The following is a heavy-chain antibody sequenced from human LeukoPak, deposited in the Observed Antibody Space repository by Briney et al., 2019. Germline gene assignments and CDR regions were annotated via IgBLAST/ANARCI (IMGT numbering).Heavy chain of an antibody. CDR3: TTPDSSGIDY. V-gene: IGHV3-15*01. D-gene: IGHD6-25*01. CDR2: IKSKTDGCTT. J-gene: IGHJ4*02. Sequence: RPGGSLRLSCAASGFTFSNAWMSWVRQAPGKGLEGVGRIKSKTDGCTTDSAASVKDRYTISRDDSKNTLYLQMNSLKTEDTAVYYCTTPDSSGIDYWGQGTLVTVSS. CDR1: GFTFSNAW.